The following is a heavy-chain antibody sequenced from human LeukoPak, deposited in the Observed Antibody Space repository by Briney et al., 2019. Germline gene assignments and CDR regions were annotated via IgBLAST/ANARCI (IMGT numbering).Heavy chain of an antibody. D-gene: IGHD2-15*01. J-gene: IGHJ5*02. CDR2: INHSGST. V-gene: IGHV4-39*07. CDR1: GGSISSSSYY. CDR3: ARGDLGYCSGGSCYGDWFDP. Sequence: SETLSLTCTVSGGSISSSSYYWVWIRQPPGKGLEWIGEINHSGSTNYNPSLKSRVTISVDTSKNQFSLKLSSVTAADTAVYYCARGDLGYCSGGSCYGDWFDPWGQGTLVTVSS.